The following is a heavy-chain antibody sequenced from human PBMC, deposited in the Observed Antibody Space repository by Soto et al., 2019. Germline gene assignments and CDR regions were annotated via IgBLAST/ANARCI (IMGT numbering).Heavy chain of an antibody. CDR2: IHWHDDK. CDR1: GYSLRTSGVG. V-gene: IGHV2-5*01. J-gene: IGHJ6*02. D-gene: IGHD3-3*01. Sequence: SGPTLANPKQTLTLPYTFSGYSLRTSGVGGGWIRQPPGKALEWLALIHWHDDKRYSPSLKSMLTLTKDTANNQVHRKMTNMQPGAAATNYRTHSLPPGDFWRGYPSLDYDYGMEVWGQGATVTVSS. CDR3: THSLPPGDFWRGYPSLDYDYGMEV.